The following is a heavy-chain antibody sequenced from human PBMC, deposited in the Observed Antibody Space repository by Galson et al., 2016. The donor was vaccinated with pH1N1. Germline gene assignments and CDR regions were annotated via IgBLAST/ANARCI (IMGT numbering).Heavy chain of an antibody. J-gene: IGHJ6*02. CDR1: GFSLRTTGMR. CDR2: IDWDDSK. CDR3: ARSRRMAAVGTSGYFYNSMDV. Sequence: PALVKPPQTLTLTCTFSGFSLRTTGMRVSWIRQPPGKALEWLARIDWDDSKFYSTSLKTRVTISKDTSKNQVVLEMTNMDPVDTATYYCARSRRMAAVGTSGYFYNSMDVWGQGTTVTVSS. D-gene: IGHD6-13*01. V-gene: IGHV2-70*04.